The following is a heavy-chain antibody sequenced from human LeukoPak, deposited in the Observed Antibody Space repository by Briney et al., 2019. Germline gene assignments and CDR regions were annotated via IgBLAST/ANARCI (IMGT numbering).Heavy chain of an antibody. V-gene: IGHV4-59*01. CDR3: AGDYYDSSGYYYPRY. J-gene: IGHJ4*02. CDR2: IYYSGST. D-gene: IGHD3-22*01. Sequence: SETLSLTCTVSGGSISSYYWTWIRQPPGKALEWIGYIYYSGSTNYNPSLKSRVTISVDTSKNQFSLKLSSVTAADTAVYYCAGDYYDSSGYYYPRYWGQGTLVTVSS. CDR1: GGSISSYY.